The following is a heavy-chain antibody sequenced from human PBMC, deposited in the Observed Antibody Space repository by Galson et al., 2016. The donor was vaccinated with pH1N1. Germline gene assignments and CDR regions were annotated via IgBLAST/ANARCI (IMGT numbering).Heavy chain of an antibody. CDR1: GGSLRSSEYY. CDR2: IYYRGST. D-gene: IGHD1-7*01. J-gene: IGHJ6*03. CDR3: TSIIGTTQYYYYMDV. Sequence: LSLTCTVSGGSLRSSEYYWAWIRQSPGTGLEWIGSIYYRGSTYYNPSLKSRVGISVDRYTNQFSLNLNSVTAADTAVYYCTSIIGTTQYYYYMDVWGKGTTVTVSS. V-gene: IGHV4-39*07.